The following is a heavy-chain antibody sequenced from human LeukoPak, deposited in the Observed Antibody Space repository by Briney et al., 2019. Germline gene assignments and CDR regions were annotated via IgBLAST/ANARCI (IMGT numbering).Heavy chain of an antibody. Sequence: SQTLSLTCTVSGGSLSSGDYYWGWIRQPPGKGLEWIGYIYYSGSTYYNPSLKSRVTISVDTSKNQVSLKLSSVTAADTAVYYCARGARGDLDFDYWGQGTLVTVSS. D-gene: IGHD4-17*01. V-gene: IGHV4-30-4*08. J-gene: IGHJ4*02. CDR3: ARGARGDLDFDY. CDR1: GGSLSSGDYY. CDR2: IYYSGST.